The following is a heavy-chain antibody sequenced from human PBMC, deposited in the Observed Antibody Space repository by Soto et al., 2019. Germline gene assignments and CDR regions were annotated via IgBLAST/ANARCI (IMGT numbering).Heavy chain of an antibody. D-gene: IGHD6-6*01. CDR1: GFTFSSYA. CDR3: ARSIAARPGYSFDY. V-gene: IGHV3-30*04. CDR2: ISYDGSNK. J-gene: IGHJ4*02. Sequence: GGSLRLSCAASGFTFSSYAMHWVRQAPGKGLEWVAVISYDGSNKYYADSVKGRFTISRDNSKNTLYLQMNSLRAEDTAVYYCARSIAARPGYSFDYWGQGTLVTVSS.